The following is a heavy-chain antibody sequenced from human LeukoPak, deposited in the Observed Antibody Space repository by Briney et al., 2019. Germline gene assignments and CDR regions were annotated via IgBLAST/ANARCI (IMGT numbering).Heavy chain of an antibody. CDR1: RGSISSGSFY. D-gene: IGHD3-22*01. CDR3: ARRYDRNGYQSRGFDY. Sequence: SETLSLTCTVSRGSISSGSFYWSWIRQTAGKGLEWIGRIYPSGDSQYSPSFRSRATISLDTRNQFSLKLSSVTAADTAVYFCARRYDRNGYQSRGFDYWGQGALVNVSS. V-gene: IGHV4-61*02. J-gene: IGHJ4*02. CDR2: IYPSGDS.